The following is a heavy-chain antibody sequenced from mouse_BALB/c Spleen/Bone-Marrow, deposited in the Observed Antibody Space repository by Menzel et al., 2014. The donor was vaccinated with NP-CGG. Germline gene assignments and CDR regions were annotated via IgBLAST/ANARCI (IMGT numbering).Heavy chain of an antibody. CDR2: VSTGSTII. CDR1: GFTFSNFG. D-gene: IGHD2-1*01. V-gene: IGHV5-17*02. Sequence: EVNLVDSGGGLVQPGGSRKLSCAASGFTFSNFGMHWFRQSPEKGLEWVAFVSTGSTIIYYADTVKGRFTISRDNPENTLFLQMTSLRSEDTAIYYCATSHFYGNYFDYWGQGTTLTVSS. J-gene: IGHJ2*01. CDR3: ATSHFYGNYFDY.